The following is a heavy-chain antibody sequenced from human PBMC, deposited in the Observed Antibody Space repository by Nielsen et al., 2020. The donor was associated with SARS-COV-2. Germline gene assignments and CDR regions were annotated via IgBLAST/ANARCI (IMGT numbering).Heavy chain of an antibody. CDR1: GFTFSSYG. CDR2: IRYDGSNK. Sequence: GGSLRLSCAASGFTFSSYGMHWVRQAPGKGLEWVAFIRYDGSNKYYADSVKGRFTISRDNSKNTLYLQMNSLRAEDTAVYYCAKSGYGYFGSYYFDYWGQGTLVTVSS. J-gene: IGHJ4*02. D-gene: IGHD5-18*01. V-gene: IGHV3-30*02. CDR3: AKSGYGYFGSYYFDY.